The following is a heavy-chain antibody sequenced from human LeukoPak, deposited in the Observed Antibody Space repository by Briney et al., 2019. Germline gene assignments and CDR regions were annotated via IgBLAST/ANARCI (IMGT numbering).Heavy chain of an antibody. D-gene: IGHD3-9*01. Sequence: PSETLSLTCTVSGGSITSYYWSWIRQPPGKGLEYIGNIYYSGSTSYNPSLKSRVTISVDTSKNQFSLKLSSVTAADTAVYYCARWDDKRPLWGQGTLVTVSS. CDR1: GGSITSYY. V-gene: IGHV4-59*01. CDR3: ARWDDKRPL. J-gene: IGHJ4*02. CDR2: IYYSGST.